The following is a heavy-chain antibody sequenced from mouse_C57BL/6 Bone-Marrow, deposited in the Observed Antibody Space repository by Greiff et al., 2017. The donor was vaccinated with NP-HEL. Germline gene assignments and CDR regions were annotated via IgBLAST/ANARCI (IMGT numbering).Heavy chain of an antibody. CDR1: GFNIKDDY. CDR3: TTWGWYPFDY. J-gene: IGHJ2*01. CDR2: IDPENGDT. D-gene: IGHD2-1*01. V-gene: IGHV14-4*01. Sequence: QLKQSGAELVRPGASVKLSCTASGFNIKDDYMHWVKQRPEQGLEWIGWIDPENGDTEYASKFQGKATITADTSSNTAYLQLSSLTSEDTAVYYCTTWGWYPFDYWGQGTTLTVSS.